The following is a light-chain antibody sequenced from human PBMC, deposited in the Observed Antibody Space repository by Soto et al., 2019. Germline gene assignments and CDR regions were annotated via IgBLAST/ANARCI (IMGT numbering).Light chain of an antibody. V-gene: IGKV3-15*01. CDR1: QSVSSD. J-gene: IGKJ1*01. CDR3: QQYNNWPRT. CDR2: GAS. Sequence: EIVMTQSPATLSVSPGERATLSCRASQSVSSDLAWYQLKPGQAPRLLMHGASNRATGVPDRFSGSGSGTEFTLTISSMQSEDFAVYYCQQYNNWPRTFGPGTKV.